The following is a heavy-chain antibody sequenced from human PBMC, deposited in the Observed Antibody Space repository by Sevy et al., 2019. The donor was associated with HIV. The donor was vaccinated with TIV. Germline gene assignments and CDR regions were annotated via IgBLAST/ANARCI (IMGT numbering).Heavy chain of an antibody. CDR2: ISSRGSTE. Sequence: GGSLRLSCEASGFTFSDYHMTWIRQAPGKGLEWVAYISSRGSTEHYADSVKARFTISRDNVKNSLYLQMDSLRGEDTAVYYCAREADYYFDSWGQRSLVTVSS. J-gene: IGHJ4*02. V-gene: IGHV3-11*01. D-gene: IGHD2-21*02. CDR1: GFTFSDYH. CDR3: AREADYYFDS.